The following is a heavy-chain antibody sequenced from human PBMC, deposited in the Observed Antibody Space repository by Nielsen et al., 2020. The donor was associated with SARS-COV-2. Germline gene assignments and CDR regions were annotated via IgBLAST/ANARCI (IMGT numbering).Heavy chain of an antibody. V-gene: IGHV3-7*03. Sequence: GESLKISCAASGFTFSSYWMSWVRQAPGKGLEWVANIKEDGSEKYYVDSVKGRFSISRDNAKNSLYLQINSLRVEDTAVYYCARDSVAATGQIYFYGFDVWGQGTTVTVSS. CDR2: IKEDGSEK. CDR3: ARDSVAATGQIYFYGFDV. CDR1: GFTFSSYW. D-gene: IGHD2-15*01. J-gene: IGHJ6*02.